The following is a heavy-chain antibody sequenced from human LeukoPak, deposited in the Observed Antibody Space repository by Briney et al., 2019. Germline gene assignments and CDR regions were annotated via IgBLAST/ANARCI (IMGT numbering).Heavy chain of an antibody. Sequence: SETLSLTCTVSGGSISSYYWSWIRQPPGKGLEWIGYIYYSGSTNYNPSLKSRVTTSVDTSKNQFSLKLSSVTAADTAVYYCARDAGDTPFDYWGQGTLVTVSS. D-gene: IGHD2-21*01. CDR2: IYYSGST. CDR1: GGSISSYY. J-gene: IGHJ4*02. CDR3: ARDAGDTPFDY. V-gene: IGHV4-59*01.